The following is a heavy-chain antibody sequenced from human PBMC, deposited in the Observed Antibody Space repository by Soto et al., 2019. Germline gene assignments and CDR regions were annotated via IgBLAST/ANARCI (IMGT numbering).Heavy chain of an antibody. D-gene: IGHD2-2*01. J-gene: IGHJ4*02. V-gene: IGHV3-23*01. CDR2: ISGSGGST. CDR1: GFTFSSYA. CDR3: AKDLGCISTSCYDLMAY. Sequence: GGSLRLSCAASGFTFSSYAMIWVRQAPGKGLEWVSAISGSGGSTYYADSVKGRFTISRDNSKNTLYLQMNSLRAEDTAVYYCAKDLGCISTSCYDLMAYWGQGTLVTVSS.